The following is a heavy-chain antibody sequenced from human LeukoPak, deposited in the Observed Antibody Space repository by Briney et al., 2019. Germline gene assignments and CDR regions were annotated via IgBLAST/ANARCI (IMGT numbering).Heavy chain of an antibody. J-gene: IGHJ4*02. CDR1: GGSISTYH. Sequence: SETLSLTCTVSGGSISTYHWSWIRQPAGKGLEWIGRIYSNEDTRYNPSLKSRVTMSVDTSKNQFSLKLSSVTAADTAVYYCARAAGASGGQYFDYWGQGTLVADSS. V-gene: IGHV4-4*07. D-gene: IGHD2-15*01. CDR3: ARAAGASGGQYFDY. CDR2: IYSNEDT.